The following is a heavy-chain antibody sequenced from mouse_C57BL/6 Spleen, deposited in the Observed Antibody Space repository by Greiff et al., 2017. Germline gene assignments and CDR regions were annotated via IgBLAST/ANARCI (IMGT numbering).Heavy chain of an antibody. V-gene: IGHV1-26*01. CDR2: INPNNGGT. CDR1: GYTFTDYY. D-gene: IGHD1-1*01. Sequence: EVQLQQSGPELAKPGASVKISCKASGYTFTDYYMNWVKQSHGKSLEWIGDINPNNGGTSYNQKFKGKATLTVDKSSSTAYMELRSLTSEDSAVYYCARTTTVVASDYWGQGTTLTVSS. J-gene: IGHJ2*01. CDR3: ARTTTVVASDY.